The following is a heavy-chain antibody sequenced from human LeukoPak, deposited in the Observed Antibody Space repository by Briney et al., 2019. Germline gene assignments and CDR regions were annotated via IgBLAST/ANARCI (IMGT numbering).Heavy chain of an antibody. D-gene: IGHD3-22*01. CDR1: GVSFSGYF. Sequence: SETLSLTCAVYGVSFSGYFCSWIRQPPGKGLEWIGEINHSGSTNYKPSLKSRVTISVDTSRNQFSLKLSSVTAADTAVYYCARLARHYDSSGYYFGGGGYYYYMDVWGKGTTVTVSS. CDR2: INHSGST. CDR3: ARLARHYDSSGYYFGGGGYYYYMDV. J-gene: IGHJ6*03. V-gene: IGHV4-34*01.